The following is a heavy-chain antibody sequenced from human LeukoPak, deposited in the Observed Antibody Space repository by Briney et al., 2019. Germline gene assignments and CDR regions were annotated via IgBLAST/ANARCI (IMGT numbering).Heavy chain of an antibody. J-gene: IGHJ6*02. CDR2: ISYDGSNK. D-gene: IGHD2-2*02. CDR3: ARDCSSTSCYIGVRYYYYGMDV. Sequence: GGSLRLSCAASGFTFSSYAVHWVRQAPGRGLEWVAVISYDGSNKYYADSVKGRFSISRDNSKNTLYLQMNSLRAEDTAVYYCARDCSSTSCYIGVRYYYYGMDVWGQGTTVTVSS. CDR1: GFTFSSYA. V-gene: IGHV3-30-3*01.